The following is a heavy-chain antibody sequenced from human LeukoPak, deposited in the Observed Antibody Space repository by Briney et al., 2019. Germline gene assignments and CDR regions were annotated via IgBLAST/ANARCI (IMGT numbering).Heavy chain of an antibody. CDR3: ARGWDSSGWGCFDY. D-gene: IGHD6-19*01. CDR2: IWYDGSNK. J-gene: IGHJ4*02. V-gene: IGHV3-33*01. Sequence: PGRSLRLSCAASGFTFSSYGMHWVRQAPGKGLEWVAVIWYDGSNKYYADSVKGRFTISRDNSKNTLYLQMNSLRAEDTAVYYCARGWDSSGWGCFDYWGQGTLVTVSS. CDR1: GFTFSSYG.